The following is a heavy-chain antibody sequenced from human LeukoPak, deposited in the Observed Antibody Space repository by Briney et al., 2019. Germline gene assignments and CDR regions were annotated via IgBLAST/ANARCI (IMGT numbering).Heavy chain of an antibody. D-gene: IGHD5-18*01. Sequence: PSETLSLTCTVSGGSISSYYWSWIRQPPGKGLEWIGYIYSSGSTNYNPSLKSRVTISVDTSNNQFSLKLSSVTAADTAVYYCARGHSYGCGWFDSWGQGTLVTVSS. CDR1: GGSISSYY. J-gene: IGHJ5*01. CDR2: IYSSGST. V-gene: IGHV4-59*01. CDR3: ARGHSYGCGWFDS.